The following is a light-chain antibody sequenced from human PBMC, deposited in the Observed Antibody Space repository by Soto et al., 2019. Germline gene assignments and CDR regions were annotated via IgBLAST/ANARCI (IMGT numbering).Light chain of an antibody. V-gene: IGKV3-20*01. CDR3: QQYDSSPIT. J-gene: IGKJ5*01. CDR2: GAS. Sequence: ILMTQSPATLAVSRWGTATLSLMASQSVSSSYLAWYQQKPGQAPSLLIYGASRRATGIPDRFSGSGSGTDFTLTISRLEPEDFAVYYCQQYDSSPITFGQGTRLENK. CDR1: QSVSSSY.